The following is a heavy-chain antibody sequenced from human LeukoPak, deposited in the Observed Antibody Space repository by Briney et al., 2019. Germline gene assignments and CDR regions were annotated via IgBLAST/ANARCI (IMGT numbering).Heavy chain of an antibody. CDR2: ISGSGGST. J-gene: IGHJ4*02. V-gene: IGHV3-23*01. CDR1: GFTFNSYG. CDR3: AKVFRRGGTIDY. Sequence: GGSLRLSCAASGFTFNSYGMSWVRQSPGKGLEWVSVISGSGGSTYYADSVKGRFTISRDNSKNTLYLQMNSLRAEDTAVYYCAKVFRRGGTIDYWGQGTLVTVSS. D-gene: IGHD3-16*01.